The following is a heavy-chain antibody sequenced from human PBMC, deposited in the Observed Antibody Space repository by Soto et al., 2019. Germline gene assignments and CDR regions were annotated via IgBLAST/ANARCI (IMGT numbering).Heavy chain of an antibody. CDR2: IWYDGSNK. D-gene: IGHD6-19*01. J-gene: IGHJ6*02. Sequence: QVQLVESGGGVVQPGRSLRLSCAASGFTFSSYGMRWVRQAPGKGLEWVAVIWYDGSNKYYADSVKGRFTISRDNSKNTLYLQMNSLRAEDTAVYYCARLPIAVAGRYYYYGMDVWGQGTTVTVSS. CDR3: ARLPIAVAGRYYYYGMDV. CDR1: GFTFSSYG. V-gene: IGHV3-33*01.